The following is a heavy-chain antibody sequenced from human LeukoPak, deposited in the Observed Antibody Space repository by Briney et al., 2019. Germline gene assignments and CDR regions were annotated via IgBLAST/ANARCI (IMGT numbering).Heavy chain of an antibody. Sequence: GGSLRLSCAASGFTFSSYGMHWVRQAPGKGLEWVAVISYDGSNKYYADSVKGRFTISRDNSKNTLYLQMNSLRAEDTAVYYCAKAPYCSSTSCYFDYWGQGTLVTVSS. J-gene: IGHJ4*02. CDR3: AKAPYCSSTSCYFDY. CDR2: ISYDGSNK. D-gene: IGHD2-2*01. CDR1: GFTFSSYG. V-gene: IGHV3-30*18.